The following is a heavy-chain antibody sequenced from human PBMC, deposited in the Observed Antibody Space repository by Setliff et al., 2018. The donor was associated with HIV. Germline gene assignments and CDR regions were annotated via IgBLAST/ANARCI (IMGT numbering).Heavy chain of an antibody. CDR1: GFTFSDYD. CDR2: ISGSAESE. V-gene: IGHV3-23*01. Sequence: GGSLRLSCAASGFTFSDYDMTWVRQAPGKGLEYVSAISGSAESERYSDSVRGRFHISRDNSKNTVYLQMNSLRAEDTAVYYCARDFSPDTGYYFDYWGQGTLVTVSS. D-gene: IGHD5-18*01. J-gene: IGHJ4*02. CDR3: ARDFSPDTGYYFDY.